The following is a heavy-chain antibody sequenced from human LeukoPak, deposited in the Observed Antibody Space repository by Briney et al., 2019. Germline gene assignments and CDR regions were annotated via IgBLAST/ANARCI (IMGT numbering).Heavy chain of an antibody. CDR2: IIPILGIA. V-gene: IGHV1-69*04. J-gene: IGHJ4*02. Sequence: SVKVSCKASGGTFSSYAISWVRQAPGQGLEWMGRIIPILGIANYAQKFQGRVTITADKSTSTAYMELSSLRSEDTAVYYCAMIAAAGTGVDYWGQGTLVTVSS. CDR1: GGTFSSYA. CDR3: AMIAAAGTGVDY. D-gene: IGHD6-13*01.